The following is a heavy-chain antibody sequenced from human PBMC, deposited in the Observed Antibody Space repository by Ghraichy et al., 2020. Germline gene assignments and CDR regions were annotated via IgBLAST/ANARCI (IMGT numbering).Heavy chain of an antibody. CDR3: AREEGEWLVEVDYYYYYMDV. CDR2: ISSSSSYI. V-gene: IGHV3-21*01. Sequence: GGSLRLSCAASGFTFSSYSMNWVRQAPGKGLEWVSSISSSSSYIYYADSVKGRFTISRDNAKNSLYLQMNSLRAEDTAVYYCAREEGEWLVEVDYYYYYMDVWGKGTTVTVSS. D-gene: IGHD6-19*01. CDR1: GFTFSSYS. J-gene: IGHJ6*03.